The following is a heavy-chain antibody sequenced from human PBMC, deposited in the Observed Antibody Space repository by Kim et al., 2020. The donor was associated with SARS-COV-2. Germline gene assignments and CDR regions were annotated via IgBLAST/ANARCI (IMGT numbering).Heavy chain of an antibody. CDR3: ARVAGYSYGYYYYYGMDV. Sequence: KCRFTSSRDNANNSLYLQMNSLRAEDTAVYYCARVAGYSYGYYYYYGMDVWGQGTTVTVSS. V-gene: IGHV3-48*03. J-gene: IGHJ6*02. D-gene: IGHD5-18*01.